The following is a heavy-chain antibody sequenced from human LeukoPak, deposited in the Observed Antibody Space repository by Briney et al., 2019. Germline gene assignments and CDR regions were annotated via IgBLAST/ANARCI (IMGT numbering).Heavy chain of an antibody. Sequence: GGSLRLSCTASGFPFIEYSMTWVRQVPGKGLEWISYIGIDSGNTKYADSARGRFTISADKAKNSLYLQMNSLRVEDTAVYYCARDHNYAFDNWGQGTLVSVAS. CDR3: ARDHNYAFDN. CDR2: IGIDSGNT. V-gene: IGHV3-48*01. D-gene: IGHD1-1*01. CDR1: GFPFIEYS. J-gene: IGHJ4*02.